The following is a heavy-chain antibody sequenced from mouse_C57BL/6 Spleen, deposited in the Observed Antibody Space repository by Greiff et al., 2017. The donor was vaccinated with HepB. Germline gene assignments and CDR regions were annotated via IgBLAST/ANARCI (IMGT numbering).Heavy chain of an antibody. CDR1: GFTFSDYY. CDR2: ISNGGGST. J-gene: IGHJ2*01. V-gene: IGHV5-12*01. CDR3: ARPRNGYGYFDY. Sequence: EVKLMESGGGLVQPGGSLKLSCAASGFTFSDYYMYWVRQTPEKRLEWVAYISNGGGSTYYPDTVKGRFTISRDNAKNTLYLQMSRLKSEDTAMYYCARPRNGYGYFDYWGQGTTLTVSS. D-gene: IGHD2-2*01.